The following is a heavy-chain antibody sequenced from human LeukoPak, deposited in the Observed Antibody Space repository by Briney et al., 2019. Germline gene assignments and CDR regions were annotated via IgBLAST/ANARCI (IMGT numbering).Heavy chain of an antibody. Sequence: GGSLRLSCAASGFTFSSYAMSWVRQAPGKGLEWVANIKNDGSVRYYVESVKGRFTISRDNAKNSLYLQMNSLRAEDTAVYYCATDRKNTVATFDFWGQGTLVTVSS. CDR1: GFTFSSYA. D-gene: IGHD5-12*01. CDR2: IKNDGSVR. V-gene: IGHV3-7*03. CDR3: ATDRKNTVATFDF. J-gene: IGHJ4*02.